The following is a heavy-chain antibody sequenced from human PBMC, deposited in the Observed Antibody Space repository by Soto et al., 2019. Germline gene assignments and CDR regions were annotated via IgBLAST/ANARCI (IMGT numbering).Heavy chain of an antibody. CDR3: AKCSPTYSSGLKAYSFDY. V-gene: IGHV3-23*01. Sequence: EVQLLESGGGLVQPGGSLSLSCAASGFTFSSYALSWARQAPGKGLEWVSFISGSGGSTYYADSVKGRFTISRDNSRNTLYLQMNSLRAEGTAVYYCAKCSPTYSSGLKAYSFDYWGQGTLVTVSS. CDR1: GFTFSSYA. D-gene: IGHD6-19*01. CDR2: ISGSGGST. J-gene: IGHJ4*02.